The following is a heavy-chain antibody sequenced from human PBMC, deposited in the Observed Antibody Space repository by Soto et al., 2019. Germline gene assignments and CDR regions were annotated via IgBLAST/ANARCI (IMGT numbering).Heavy chain of an antibody. J-gene: IGHJ4*02. CDR3: ARDISLGAVAFFDY. CDR1: GGSVSSGSYY. CDR2: IYYSGST. V-gene: IGHV4-61*01. D-gene: IGHD6-19*01. Sequence: SETLSLTCTVSGGSVSSGSYYWSWVRQPPGKGLEWIGYIYYSGSTNYNPSLKSRVTISVDTSKNQFSLKLSSVTAADTAVYYCARDISLGAVAFFDYWGQGTLVTVSS.